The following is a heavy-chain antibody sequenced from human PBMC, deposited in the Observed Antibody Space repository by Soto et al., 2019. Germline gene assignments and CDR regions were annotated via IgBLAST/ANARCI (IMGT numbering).Heavy chain of an antibody. V-gene: IGHV3-23*01. CDR2: ISGSVGSP. CDR1: GFIFSDHG. CDR3: AKDRTIASRTFDS. Sequence: EVQLLESGGGFVQPGGSLRLSCTASGFIFSDHGMHWVRQAPGKGLEWVASISGSVGSPFYADSVKGRFTISRDNYLNTLDLQLNSLRAEDTAVYYCAKDRTIASRTFDSWGQGALVTVSS. D-gene: IGHD6-6*01. J-gene: IGHJ4*02.